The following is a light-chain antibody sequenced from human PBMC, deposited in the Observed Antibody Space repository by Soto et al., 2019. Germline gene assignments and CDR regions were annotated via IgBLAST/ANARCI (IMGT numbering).Light chain of an antibody. V-gene: IGKV1-39*01. CDR1: QSISSY. CDR2: AAS. J-gene: IGKJ3*01. CDR3: QQSYSTPRS. Sequence: DIQMTQSPSSLSASVGDRVTIACRASQSISSYLNWYQQKPGKAPKLLIYAASSLQSGVPSRFSGSGSGTDFTLTISSLQPGDFATYYCQQSYSTPRSFGPGTKVDIK.